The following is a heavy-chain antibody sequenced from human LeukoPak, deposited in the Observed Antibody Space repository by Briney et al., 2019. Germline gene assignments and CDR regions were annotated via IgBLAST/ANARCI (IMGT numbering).Heavy chain of an antibody. CDR3: AGNFNWGGFDY. CDR1: GGSISSSSYY. J-gene: IGHJ4*02. D-gene: IGHD7-27*01. CDR2: IYYSGST. V-gene: IGHV4-39*01. Sequence: SETLSLTCTVSGGSISSSSYYWGWIRQPPGKGLEWIGSIYYSGSTYYNPSLESRVTISVDTSKNQFSLKLSSVTAADTAVYYCAGNFNWGGFDYWGQGTLVTVSS.